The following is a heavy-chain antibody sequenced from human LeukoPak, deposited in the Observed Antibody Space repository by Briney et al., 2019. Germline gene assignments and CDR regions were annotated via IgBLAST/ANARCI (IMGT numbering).Heavy chain of an antibody. Sequence: ASVKVSCKASGGTFSSYAISWVRQAPGQGLEWMGGIIPIFGTANYAQKFQGRVTITADKSTSTAYMELSSLRSEDTAVYYCARVTSGITIFGVADAFDIWGQGTMVTVSS. V-gene: IGHV1-69*06. J-gene: IGHJ3*02. CDR1: GGTFSSYA. CDR3: ARVTSGITIFGVADAFDI. D-gene: IGHD3-3*01. CDR2: IIPIFGTA.